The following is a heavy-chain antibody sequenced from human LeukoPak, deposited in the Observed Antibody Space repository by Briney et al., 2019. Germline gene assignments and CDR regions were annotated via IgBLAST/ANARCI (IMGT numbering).Heavy chain of an antibody. J-gene: IGHJ4*02. CDR3: ATRVPGESYVPYLDY. CDR2: IYYSGST. D-gene: IGHD3-16*01. V-gene: IGHV4-59*02. CDR1: GGSVSSYY. Sequence: SETLSLTCTFSGGSVSSYYWSWIRQPPGKRLEWIGYIYYSGSTDYNPSLESRLTISLDTSKNHCSLKLSSVTAADTAVYYCATRVPGESYVPYLDYWGQGVLVTVSS.